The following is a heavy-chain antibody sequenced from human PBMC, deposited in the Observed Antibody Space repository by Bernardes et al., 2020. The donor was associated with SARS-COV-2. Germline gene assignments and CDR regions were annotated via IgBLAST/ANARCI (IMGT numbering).Heavy chain of an antibody. CDR3: ATGVAVAGSPGLYYYYYGMDV. Sequence: ASVKVSCKVSGYTLTELSMHWVRQAPGQGLEWMGGFDPEDGETIYAQKFQGRVTMTEDTSTDTAYMELSSLRSEDTAVYYCATGVAVAGSPGLYYYYYGMDVWGQGTTVTVSS. D-gene: IGHD6-19*01. CDR2: FDPEDGET. J-gene: IGHJ6*02. V-gene: IGHV1-24*01. CDR1: GYTLTELS.